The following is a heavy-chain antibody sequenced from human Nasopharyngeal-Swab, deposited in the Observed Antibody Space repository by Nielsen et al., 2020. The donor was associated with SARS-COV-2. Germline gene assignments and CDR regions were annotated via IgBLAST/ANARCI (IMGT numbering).Heavy chain of an antibody. CDR3: TTRVDYDFWSGYYTFDY. CDR2: IKSKTDGGTT. J-gene: IGHJ4*02. V-gene: IGHV3-15*07. Sequence: GESLKISCAASGFTFSNAWMNWVRQAPGKGLEWVGRIKSKTDGGTTDYAAPVKGRFTISRDDSKNTLYLQMNSLKTEDTAVYYCTTRVDYDFWSGYYTFDYWGQGTLVTVSS. CDR1: GFTFSNAW. D-gene: IGHD3-3*01.